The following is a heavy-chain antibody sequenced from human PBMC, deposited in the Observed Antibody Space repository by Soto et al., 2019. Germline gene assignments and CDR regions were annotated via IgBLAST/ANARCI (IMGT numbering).Heavy chain of an antibody. Sequence: QVQLVQSGAEVKKPGASVKVSCKASGYTFTTYAMHWVRQAPGQRLEWMGWINAGNGNTKYSQRFQVRVTINRDTSASTAYMELSSLRSEDTAVYYCARGAYSYCSSTSCHIDYWGQGPLVTVSS. CDR1: GYTFTTYA. V-gene: IGHV1-3*01. J-gene: IGHJ4*02. D-gene: IGHD2-2*01. CDR2: INAGNGNT. CDR3: ARGAYSYCSSTSCHIDY.